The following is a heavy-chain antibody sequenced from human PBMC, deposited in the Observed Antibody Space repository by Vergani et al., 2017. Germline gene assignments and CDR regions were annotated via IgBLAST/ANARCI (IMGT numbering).Heavy chain of an antibody. CDR1: GFTFSSYA. CDR3: EDDGGNEEGNY. Sequence: EVQLLESGGGLVQPGGSLRLSCAASGFTFSSYAMSWVRQAPGKGLEWVSAISGSGGSTNYADSVKGRFTISRDNSKNTLYLQMNGLRAEDTALYYCEDDGGNEEGNYWGQGTLVAVS. D-gene: IGHD4-23*01. J-gene: IGHJ4*02. CDR2: ISGSGGST. V-gene: IGHV3-23*01.